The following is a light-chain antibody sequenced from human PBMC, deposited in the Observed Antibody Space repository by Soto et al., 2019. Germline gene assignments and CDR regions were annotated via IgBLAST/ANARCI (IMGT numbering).Light chain of an antibody. V-gene: IGLV2-14*01. J-gene: IGLJ1*01. CDR2: DVS. CDR1: SSDVGGYNY. Sequence: QYALTQPASVSGSPGQSITISCTGTSSDVGGYNYVSWYQQHPGKAPKLMIYDVSNRPSGVSNRFYGSKSGNTASLTISGLQAEDEADYYCSSYTSSSNLYVFGTGTKLTVL. CDR3: SSYTSSSNLYV.